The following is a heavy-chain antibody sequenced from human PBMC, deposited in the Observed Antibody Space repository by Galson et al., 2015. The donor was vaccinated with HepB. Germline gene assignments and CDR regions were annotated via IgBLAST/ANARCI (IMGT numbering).Heavy chain of an antibody. CDR2: IYYSGST. CDR1: GGSISSGGYY. V-gene: IGHV4-31*03. Sequence: LSLTCTVSGGSISSGGYYWSWIRQHPGKGLEWIGYIYYSGSTYYNPSLKSRVTISVDTSKNQFSLKLSSVTAADTAVYYCASASPESYDYGDYWGQGTLVTVSS. CDR3: ASASPESYDYGDY. J-gene: IGHJ4*02. D-gene: IGHD2-2*01.